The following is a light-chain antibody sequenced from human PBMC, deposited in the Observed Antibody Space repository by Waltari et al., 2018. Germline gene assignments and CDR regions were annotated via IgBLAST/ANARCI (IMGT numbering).Light chain of an antibody. V-gene: IGKV3-11*01. CDR3: QQRRTWPLT. Sequence: SCWASQGVSNYVAWYQQKPGQAPRLLIYDTSNRATGIPARFSGSGFGTDFTLTITSLEPEDFAVYYCQQRRTWPLTFGGGTKVEIK. CDR1: QGVSNY. CDR2: DTS. J-gene: IGKJ4*01.